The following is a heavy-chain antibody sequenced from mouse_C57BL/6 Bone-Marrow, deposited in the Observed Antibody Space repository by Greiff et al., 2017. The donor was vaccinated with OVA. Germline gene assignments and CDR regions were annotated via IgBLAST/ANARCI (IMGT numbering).Heavy chain of an antibody. CDR2: ISYDGSN. J-gene: IGHJ4*01. CDR3: ARGGWLLRDYAMDY. D-gene: IGHD2-3*01. CDR1: GYSITSGYY. Sequence: VQLQQSGPGLVKPSQSLSLTCSVTGYSITSGYYWNWIRQFPGNKLEWMGYISYDGSNNYNPSLKNRISITRDTSKNQFFLKLNSVTTEDTATYYCARGGWLLRDYAMDYWGQGTSVTVSS. V-gene: IGHV3-6*01.